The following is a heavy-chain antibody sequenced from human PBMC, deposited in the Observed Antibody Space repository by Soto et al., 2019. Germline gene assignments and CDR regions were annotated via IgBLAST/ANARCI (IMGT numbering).Heavy chain of an antibody. V-gene: IGHV2-5*01. D-gene: IGHD1-20*01. CDR1: GFSLSTSGVG. J-gene: IGHJ4*02. Sequence: SGPTLVNPTQTLTLTCTFSGFSLSTSGVGAGWIRQPPGKAREWLGIIYWNDDKKYSPSLRSRLGITKDTFRNQVVLTMTNVDPLDTATYYCARRRGYNWNNPAFDYWGQGALVTVSS. CDR2: IYWNDDK. CDR3: ARRRGYNWNNPAFDY.